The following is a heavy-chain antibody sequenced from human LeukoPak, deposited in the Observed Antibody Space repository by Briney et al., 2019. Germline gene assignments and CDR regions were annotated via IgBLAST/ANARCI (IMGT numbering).Heavy chain of an antibody. D-gene: IGHD4-17*01. Sequence: GGSLRLSCAASRFTFSSYSMNWVRQAPGKGLEWLSYISSSSITIYYADSVKGRFTISRDNAKNSLYLQMNSLRAEDTAVYYCARDLYDDFIPSFDYWGQGTLVTVSS. CDR3: ARDLYDDFIPSFDY. J-gene: IGHJ4*02. CDR2: ISSSSITI. V-gene: IGHV3-48*01. CDR1: RFTFSSYS.